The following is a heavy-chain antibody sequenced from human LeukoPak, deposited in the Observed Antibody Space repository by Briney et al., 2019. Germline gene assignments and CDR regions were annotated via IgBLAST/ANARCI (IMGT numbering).Heavy chain of an antibody. CDR2: ISTYNGNT. CDR3: ARGGDSSGLNRFAY. V-gene: IGHV1-18*01. D-gene: IGHD3-22*01. J-gene: IGHJ4*02. CDR1: GYTFTSYG. Sequence: ASVKVSCKXSGYTFTSYGISWVRQAPRQGLEWMGRISTYNGNTNYAQKLQGRVTMTRDTSTSTAYMELRSLRSDDTAVYYCARGGDSSGLNRFAYWGQGTLVTVSS.